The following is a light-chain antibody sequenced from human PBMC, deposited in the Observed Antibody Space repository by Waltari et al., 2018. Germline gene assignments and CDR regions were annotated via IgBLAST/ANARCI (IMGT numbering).Light chain of an antibody. CDR3: SSYTSSSTLV. V-gene: IGLV2-14*03. CDR1: SSDIGGYHY. CDR2: DVS. Sequence: QSALTQPAAVSGSPRQSITISCPGTSSDIGGYHYVYWYQQHPGKAPKLMIFDVSNRPSGVSNRFSGSKSGNTASLTISGLQAEDEADYYCSSYTSSSTLVFGGGTKLTVL. J-gene: IGLJ3*02.